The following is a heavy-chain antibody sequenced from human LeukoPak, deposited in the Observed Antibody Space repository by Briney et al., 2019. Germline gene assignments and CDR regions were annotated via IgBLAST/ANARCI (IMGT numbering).Heavy chain of an antibody. Sequence: GGSLRLSCAASGFTFSSYRLNGVGQAPGRGREGVSSISSSSSYIYYADSVKGRFTISRDNAKNSLYLQMNSLRAEDTAVYYCARVDVSGYYYPPDYWGQGTLVTVPS. CDR2: ISSSSSYI. J-gene: IGHJ4*02. V-gene: IGHV3-21*01. CDR1: GFTFSSYR. D-gene: IGHD3-22*01. CDR3: ARVDVSGYYYPPDY.